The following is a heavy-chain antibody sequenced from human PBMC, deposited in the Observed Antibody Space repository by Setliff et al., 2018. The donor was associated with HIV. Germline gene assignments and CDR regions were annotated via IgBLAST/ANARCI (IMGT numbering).Heavy chain of an antibody. CDR1: GGSISNQY. V-gene: IGHV4-59*11. CDR3: ARLRVSSSSQTFGH. J-gene: IGHJ4*02. CDR2: IYYSGTT. D-gene: IGHD6-6*01. Sequence: SSPLSLPCPVSGGSISNQYWSWIRQPQGKGLEWIGYIYYSGTTHYNPSLKSRVAMSVDTSKNQFSLDLTSVTPADTAVYYCARLRVSSSSQTFGHWGQGILVTVSS.